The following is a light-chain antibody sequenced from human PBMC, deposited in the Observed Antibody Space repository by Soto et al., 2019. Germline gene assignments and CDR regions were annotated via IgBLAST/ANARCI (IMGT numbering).Light chain of an antibody. CDR2: GAS. J-gene: IGKJ2*01. CDR3: QQFGTSFT. CDR1: QSVSRNF. V-gene: IGKV3-20*01. Sequence: EVVLTQSPGTLSLSPGERATLSCRASQSVSRNFLAWYQQRPGQAPRLLLYGASTRATGIPDRFSGNGSATDFTLTISRLEPEDFAVYYCQQFGTSFTFGQGTKLEIK.